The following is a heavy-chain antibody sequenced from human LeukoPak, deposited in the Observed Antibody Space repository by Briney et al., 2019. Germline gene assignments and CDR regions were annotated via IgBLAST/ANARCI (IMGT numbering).Heavy chain of an antibody. CDR2: IHYSGST. J-gene: IGHJ2*01. V-gene: IGHV4-59*08. CDR1: GGSISTYY. Sequence: SETLSLTCTVSGGSISTYYWSWIRQPPGKGLEWVGYIHYSGSTTYNPSLKSRVAISVDTSKNQFSPKLSFVTASDTAVYYCARLIGGVAYFDLWGRGTLVTVSS. CDR3: ARLIGGVAYFDL.